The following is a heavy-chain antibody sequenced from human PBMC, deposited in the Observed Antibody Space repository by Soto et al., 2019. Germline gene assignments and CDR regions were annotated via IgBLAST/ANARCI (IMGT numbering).Heavy chain of an antibody. CDR3: AKDTGHYYDSSGYYLYY. J-gene: IGHJ4*02. CDR1: GFTFSSYG. V-gene: IGHV3-30*18. CDR2: ISYDGSNK. D-gene: IGHD3-22*01. Sequence: GGSLRLSCAASGFTFSSYGMHWVRQAPGKGLEWVAVISYDGSNKYYADSVKGRFTISRDNSKNTLYLQMNSLRAEDTAVYYCAKDTGHYYDSSGYYLYYWGQGTLVTVSS.